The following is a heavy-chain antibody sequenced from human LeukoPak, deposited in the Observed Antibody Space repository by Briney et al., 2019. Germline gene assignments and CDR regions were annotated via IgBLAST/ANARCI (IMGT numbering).Heavy chain of an antibody. CDR2: IYYSGST. V-gene: IGHV4-59*01. D-gene: IGHD6-19*01. J-gene: IGHJ6*03. CDR3: ARGGSSGWYISYYYMDV. CDR1: GGSISSYY. Sequence: SETLSLTCTVSGGSISSYYWSWIRQPPGKGLEWIGYIYYSGSTNYNPSLKSRVTISVDTSKNQFSLKLSSVTAADTAVYYCARGGSSGWYISYYYMDVWGKGTTVTVSS.